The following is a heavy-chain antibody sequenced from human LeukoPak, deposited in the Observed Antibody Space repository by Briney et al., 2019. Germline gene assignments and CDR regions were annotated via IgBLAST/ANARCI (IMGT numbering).Heavy chain of an antibody. CDR2: IYPGDSDT. CDR1: GYSFSNYW. D-gene: IGHD5-18*01. CDR3: ARLVDTTTVMGPFDY. V-gene: IGHV5-51*01. J-gene: IGHJ4*02. Sequence: GESLKISCQGSGYSFSNYWIGWVRQMPGKGLEWMGIIYPGDSDTRYRSSFQGQVTISADKSISTAYLQWSSLKASDTAIYFCARLVDTTTVMGPFDYWGQGTLVTVSS.